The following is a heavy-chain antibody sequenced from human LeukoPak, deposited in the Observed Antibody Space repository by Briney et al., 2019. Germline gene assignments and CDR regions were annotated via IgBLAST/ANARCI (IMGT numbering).Heavy chain of an antibody. CDR2: IYYSGST. D-gene: IGHD4-23*01. J-gene: IGHJ3*02. V-gene: IGHV4-59*01. Sequence: PSETLSLTCTVAGGSIRTYYWSWIRQPPGKGLEWIGYIYYSGSTKYNPSLKSRISISVDTAKNQFSLNLSSVTAADTAVYYCARGPHGGHDAFDIWGQGTMVTVSS. CDR1: GGSIRTYY. CDR3: ARGPHGGHDAFDI.